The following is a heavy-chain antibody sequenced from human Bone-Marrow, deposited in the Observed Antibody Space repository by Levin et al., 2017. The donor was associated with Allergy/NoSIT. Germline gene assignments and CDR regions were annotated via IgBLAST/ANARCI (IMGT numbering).Heavy chain of an antibody. CDR1: GFPFNMYG. CDR3: ARGHIGVVAAAIYY. V-gene: IGHV3-30*03. J-gene: IGHJ4*01. Sequence: GGSLRLSCAASGFPFNMYGMHWVRQAPGRALEWVAIMSSDGNKKYYADSVKGRFTISRDNSNNTLFLQMNSLRPEDAAIYYCARGHIGVVAAAIYYRGHGTLVTVSA. D-gene: IGHD2-2*01. CDR2: MSSDGNKK.